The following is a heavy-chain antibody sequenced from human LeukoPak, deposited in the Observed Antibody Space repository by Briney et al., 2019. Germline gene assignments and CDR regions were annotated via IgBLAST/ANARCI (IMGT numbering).Heavy chain of an antibody. V-gene: IGHV4-4*07. CDR3: ARGYLPGIALSFWFDP. Sequence: PSETLSLTCTVSGGSINNYYWSWIRQPAGKGLGWIGRIYTRGSTNYNPSLKSRVTISVDTSKNQFSLKLSSVTAADTAVYYCARGYLPGIALSFWFDPWGQGTLVTVSS. CDR2: IYTRGST. J-gene: IGHJ5*02. CDR1: GGSINNYY. D-gene: IGHD6-13*01.